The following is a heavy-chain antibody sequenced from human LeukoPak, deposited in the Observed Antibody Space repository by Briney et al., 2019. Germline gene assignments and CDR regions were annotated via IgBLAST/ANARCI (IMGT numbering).Heavy chain of an antibody. D-gene: IGHD2-2*01. Sequence: GGSLRLSCAASGFTVSSNYMSWVRQAPGKGLEWVSVIYSGGSTYYADSVKGRFTISRDNSKYTLYLQMNSPRAEDTAVYYCAKGYCGSTNCYGDYWGQGTLVTVSS. J-gene: IGHJ4*02. V-gene: IGHV3-53*01. CDR2: IYSGGST. CDR1: GFTVSSNY. CDR3: AKGYCGSTNCYGDY.